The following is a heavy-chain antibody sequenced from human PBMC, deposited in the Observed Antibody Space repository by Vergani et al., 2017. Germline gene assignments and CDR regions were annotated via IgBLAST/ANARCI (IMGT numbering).Heavy chain of an antibody. CDR1: GFTFSSYA. Sequence: QVQLLESGGGLVQPGGSLRLSCAASGFTFSSYAMSWVRQAPGKGLEWVAVISYDGSNKYYADSVKGRFTISRDNSKNTLYLQMNSLRAEDTAVYYCARDYYYYYMDVWGKGTTVTVSS. CDR3: ARDYYYYYMDV. V-gene: IGHV3-30-3*01. CDR2: ISYDGSNK. J-gene: IGHJ6*03.